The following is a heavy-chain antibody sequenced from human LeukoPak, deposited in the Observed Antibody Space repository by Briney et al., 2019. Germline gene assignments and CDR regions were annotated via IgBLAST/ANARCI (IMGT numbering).Heavy chain of an antibody. CDR1: GFVFSRDN. V-gene: IGHV3-48*04. Sequence: GGSLRLSCIASGFVFSRDNMNWVRQAPGKGLEWVAHISETIYYADSVQGRFTISRDNAKNSLYLQTSNLRVDDTAMYYCVREVGRPKTFYFDSWGRGTPVTVSS. J-gene: IGHJ4*02. D-gene: IGHD3-16*01. CDR3: VREVGRPKTFYFDS. CDR2: ISETI.